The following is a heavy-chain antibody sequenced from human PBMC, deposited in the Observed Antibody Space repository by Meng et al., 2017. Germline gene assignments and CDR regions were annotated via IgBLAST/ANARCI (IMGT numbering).Heavy chain of an antibody. V-gene: IGHV4-4*02. CDR1: GGAISSSNW. Sequence: LQGSGPGLVKPSGTRSLTGAVSGGAISSSNWWSWVRQPPGKGLEWIGEIYHSGSTNYNPSLKSRVTISVDKSKNQFSLKLSSVTAADTAVYYCARGSGYSYGFNWYFDLWGRGTLVTVSS. CDR3: ARGSGYSYGFNWYFDL. D-gene: IGHD5-18*01. CDR2: IYHSGST. J-gene: IGHJ2*01.